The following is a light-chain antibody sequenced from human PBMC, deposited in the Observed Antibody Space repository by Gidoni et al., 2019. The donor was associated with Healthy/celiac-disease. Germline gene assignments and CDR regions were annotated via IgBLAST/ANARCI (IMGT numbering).Light chain of an antibody. CDR3: QAWDSSTNVV. CDR2: QDS. Sequence: SYELTHPPSMSVSPGQTASITCSGDKLGDKYACWYQQKPGQSPVLVIYQDSKRPSGIPERFSGSNSGNTANLTISGTQAMDEADYYCQAWDSSTNVVFGGGTKLTVL. CDR1: KLGDKY. V-gene: IGLV3-1*01. J-gene: IGLJ2*01.